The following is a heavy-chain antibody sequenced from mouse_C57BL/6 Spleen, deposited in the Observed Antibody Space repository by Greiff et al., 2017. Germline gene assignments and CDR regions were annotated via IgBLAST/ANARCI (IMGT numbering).Heavy chain of an antibody. V-gene: IGHV14-1*01. Sequence: VQLQQSGAELVRPGASVKLSCTASGFNIKDYYMHWVKQRPEQGLEWIGRIDPEDGDTEYAPKFQGKATMTSDTSSNTAYLQLSSLTSEDTAVYYCTTRPGGGAMDYWGQGTSVTVSS. CDR1: GFNIKDYY. CDR2: IDPEDGDT. CDR3: TTRPGGGAMDY. J-gene: IGHJ4*01.